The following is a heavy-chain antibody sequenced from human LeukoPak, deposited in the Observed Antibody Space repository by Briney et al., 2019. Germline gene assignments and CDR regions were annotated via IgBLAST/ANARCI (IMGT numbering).Heavy chain of an antibody. CDR2: IYYSGST. CDR1: GGSISSSSYY. Sequence: SETLSLTCTVSGGSISSSSYYWGWIRQPPGKGLEWIGSIYYSGSTYYNPSLKSRVTISVDTSKNQFSLKLSSVTAADTAVYYCARGPNWGSRLYYFDYWGQGTLVTVSS. CDR3: ARGPNWGSRLYYFDY. V-gene: IGHV4-39*01. J-gene: IGHJ4*02. D-gene: IGHD7-27*01.